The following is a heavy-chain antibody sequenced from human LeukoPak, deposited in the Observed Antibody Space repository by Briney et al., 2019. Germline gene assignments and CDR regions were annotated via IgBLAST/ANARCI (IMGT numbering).Heavy chain of an antibody. D-gene: IGHD3-10*01. CDR1: RFTFTRHA. J-gene: IGHJ4*02. CDR2: TGLESVHT. CDR3: VRGDDIGKHPTRAYYFDI. V-gene: IGHV3-23*01. Sequence: GGSLRLSCAASRFTFTRHAMSWVRQAPGKGLEWVSTTGLESVHTLRADSVQGRFTVSRDNSRNTLDLQMDNLTVDDTAIYYCVRGDDIGKHPTRAYYFDIWGQGTLVSVSS.